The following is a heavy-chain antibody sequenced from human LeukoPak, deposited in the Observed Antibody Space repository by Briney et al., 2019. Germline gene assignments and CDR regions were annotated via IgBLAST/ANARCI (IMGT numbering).Heavy chain of an antibody. D-gene: IGHD3-3*01. J-gene: IGHJ6*02. CDR1: GFTFSSYA. V-gene: IGHV3-30*03. CDR3: ARAQTGDFWSGYYRYYYYGMDV. CDR2: ISYDGSNK. Sequence: GGSLRLSCAASGFTFSSYAMHWVRQVPGKGLEWVALISYDGSNKYYADSVKGRFTISRDNSKNTLYLQMNSLRAEDTAVYYCARAQTGDFWSGYYRYYYYGMDVWGQGTTVTVSS.